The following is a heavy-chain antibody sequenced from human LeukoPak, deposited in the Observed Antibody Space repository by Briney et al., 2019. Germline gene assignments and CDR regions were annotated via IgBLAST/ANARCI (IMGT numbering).Heavy chain of an antibody. D-gene: IGHD2-15*01. Sequence: PWGSLSLSCAASGLSFSDYWMGWVRQAPGKGLEWVANTKPDGSAEYYADSVRSRSTTSRDNANNFLYLQMYRLRAEDTANYYCARDGGLNTNFHYWGQGTLDTVSS. J-gene: IGHJ4*02. CDR2: TKPDGSAE. CDR3: ARDGGLNTNFHY. CDR1: GLSFSDYW. V-gene: IGHV3-7*01.